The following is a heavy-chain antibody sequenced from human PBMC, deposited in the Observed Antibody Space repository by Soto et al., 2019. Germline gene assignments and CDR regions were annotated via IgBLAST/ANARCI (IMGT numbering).Heavy chain of an antibody. J-gene: IGHJ5*02. CDR2: TYFRSKWYN. CDR3: AKGDNLGPKTGYAFDP. Sequence: PSQPLSLTCAISGDSVSSKTASWNWISQSPSRGLEWLGRTYFRSKWYNDYAVSVKSRIIINPDTSNNQFSLQLNSVTPEDTAVYFCAKGDNLGPKTGYAFDPWGQGIMVTGSS. CDR1: GDSVSSKTAS. V-gene: IGHV6-1*01. D-gene: IGHD5-12*01.